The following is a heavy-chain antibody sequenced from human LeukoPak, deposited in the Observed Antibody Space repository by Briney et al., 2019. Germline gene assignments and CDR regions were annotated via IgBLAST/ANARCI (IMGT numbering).Heavy chain of an antibody. CDR1: GYIFANYG. D-gene: IGHD6-13*01. V-gene: IGHV1-18*01. CDR3: ARDFGLAATEAGH. Sequence: ASVKVSCKASGYIFANYGITWVRQAPGRRLEWMGWISVYSDVSNYAQNFQGRLTMTTDTSTTTAYMELRSLRSDDTAVYFCARDFGLAATEAGHWGQGTLVTVSS. CDR2: ISVYSDVS. J-gene: IGHJ4*02.